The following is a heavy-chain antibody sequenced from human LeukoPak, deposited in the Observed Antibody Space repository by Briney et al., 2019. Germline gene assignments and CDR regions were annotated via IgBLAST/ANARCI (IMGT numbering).Heavy chain of an antibody. V-gene: IGHV3-30*18. Sequence: GRSLRLSCAASGFTFSSYGTHWVRQAPGKGLEWVVVISYDGSNKYYADSVKGRFTISRDNSKNTLYLQMNSLRAEDTAVYYCAKEWELHPFDYWGQGTLVTVSS. CDR1: GFTFSSYG. CDR3: AKEWELHPFDY. D-gene: IGHD1-26*01. CDR2: ISYDGSNK. J-gene: IGHJ4*02.